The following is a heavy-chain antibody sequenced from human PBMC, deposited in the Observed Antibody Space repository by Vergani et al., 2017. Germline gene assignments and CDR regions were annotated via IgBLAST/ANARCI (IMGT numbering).Heavy chain of an antibody. J-gene: IGHJ4*02. Sequence: VQLQESAPGLVKPSQTLSLTCTVSGGSISSGGYYWSWIRQHPGKGLEWIGYIYYSGSTYYNPSLKSPVTISVATSKNQFSLKLSSVTAADTAVYYCARYYYDSSGYYPDYWGQGTLVTVSS. CDR2: IYYSGST. V-gene: IGHV4-31*01. CDR1: GGSISSGGYY. CDR3: ARYYYDSSGYYPDY. D-gene: IGHD3-22*01.